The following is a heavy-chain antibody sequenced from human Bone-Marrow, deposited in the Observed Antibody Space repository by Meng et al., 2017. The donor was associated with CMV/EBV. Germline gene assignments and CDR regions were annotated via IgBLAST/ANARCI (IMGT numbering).Heavy chain of an antibody. CDR1: GFTFSSYA. CDR3: ARTDIVVVPWFDP. CDR2: ISYDGSNK. J-gene: IGHJ5*02. D-gene: IGHD2-2*01. V-gene: IGHV3-30-3*01. Sequence: LSRTCAASGFTFSSYAMHWVRQAPGKGLEWVAVISYDGSNKYYADSVKGRLTISRDNSKNTLYLQMNSLRAEDTAVYYCARTDIVVVPWFDPWGQGTLVTVSS.